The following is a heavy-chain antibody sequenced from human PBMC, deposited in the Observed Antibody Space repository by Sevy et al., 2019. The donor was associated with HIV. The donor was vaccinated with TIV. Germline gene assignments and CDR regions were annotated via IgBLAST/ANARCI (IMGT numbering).Heavy chain of an antibody. D-gene: IGHD2-21*01. CDR2: FFHSGTT. CDR3: ARSRAYPRDSDDGFAN. J-gene: IGHJ3*02. V-gene: IGHV4-59*01. Sequence: SETLSLTCLVSDASITTNYWSWIRQAPGKGLEWIGYFFHSGTTNYNRSLKSRVTISGDTSKNEFSLRLTSGTAADTAVYYCARSRAYPRDSDDGFANWGQGTMVTVSS. CDR1: DASITTNY.